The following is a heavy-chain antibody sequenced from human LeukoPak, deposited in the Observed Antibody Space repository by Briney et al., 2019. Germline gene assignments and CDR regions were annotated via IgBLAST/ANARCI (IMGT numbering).Heavy chain of an antibody. J-gene: IGHJ3*02. D-gene: IGHD3-22*01. V-gene: IGHV4-39*01. CDR2: IYYSGST. CDR1: GGSISSSSYY. CDR3: ARCSSHYYDSSGCFEDAFDI. Sequence: PSETLSLTCTVSGGSISSSSYYWGWIRQPPGKGLEWIGSIYYSGSTYYNPSLKSRVTISVDTSKNQFSLKLSSVTAADTAVYYCARCSSHYYDSSGCFEDAFDIWGQGTMVTVSS.